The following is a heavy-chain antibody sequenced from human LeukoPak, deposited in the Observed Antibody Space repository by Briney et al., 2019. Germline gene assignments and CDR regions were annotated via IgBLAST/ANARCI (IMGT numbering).Heavy chain of an antibody. Sequence: RPGGSLRLSCAASGSTFSSYEMNWVCQAPGEGLEWVSYISSSGSTIYYADSVKGRFTISRDNAKNSLYLQMNSLRAEDTAVYYCARDLMMEGRYFYHYMDVWGKGTTVTVSS. CDR1: GSTFSSYE. V-gene: IGHV3-48*03. J-gene: IGHJ6*03. D-gene: IGHD2-8*01. CDR2: ISSSGSTI. CDR3: ARDLMMEGRYFYHYMDV.